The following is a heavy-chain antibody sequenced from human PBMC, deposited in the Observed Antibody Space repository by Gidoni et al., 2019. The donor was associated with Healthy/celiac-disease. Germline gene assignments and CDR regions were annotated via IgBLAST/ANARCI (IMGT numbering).Heavy chain of an antibody. CDR1: GGPFSSYA. D-gene: IGHD3-16*01. J-gene: IGHJ4*02. V-gene: IGHV1-69*06. CDR2: IIPIFGTA. CDR3: ASGYRGDMITFGGT. Sequence: QVQLVQSGAEVKKPGSSVKVSCTASGGPFSSYAISWVRQAPGKGLEWMGGIIPIFGTANYAKKFQGRVTITADKSTSTAYMELSSLRSEDTAVYYCASGYRGDMITFGGTWGQGTLVTVSS.